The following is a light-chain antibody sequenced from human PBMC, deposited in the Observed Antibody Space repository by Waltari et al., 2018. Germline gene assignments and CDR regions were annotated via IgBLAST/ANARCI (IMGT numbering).Light chain of an antibody. CDR1: QSLLNSNGLYY. Sequence: DIVMTQSPIYLPVIPGEPASISCRSSQSLLNSNGLYYLAWYLQKPGQSPHLLIYSGSNRASGVPDRFSGRGSGTDFTLEISRVEAEDAGVYYCMQTVQIPFTFGPGTKVEIK. V-gene: IGKV2-28*01. J-gene: IGKJ3*01. CDR2: SGS. CDR3: MQTVQIPFT.